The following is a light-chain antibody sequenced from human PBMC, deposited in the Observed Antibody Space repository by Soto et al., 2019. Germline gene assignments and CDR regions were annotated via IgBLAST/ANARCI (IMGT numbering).Light chain of an antibody. J-gene: IGKJ4*01. CDR2: QAS. V-gene: IGKV1-5*03. CDR3: QQYHSYSLT. CDR1: QNINRW. Sequence: DIQMTQSPTTLSASVGDRVTITCRASQNINRWLAWYQQKPGKAPKLLISQASILQSGVPSRFSGSGSGTEFTLTISSLQPDDLATYSCQQYHSYSLTFGGGTKVEIK.